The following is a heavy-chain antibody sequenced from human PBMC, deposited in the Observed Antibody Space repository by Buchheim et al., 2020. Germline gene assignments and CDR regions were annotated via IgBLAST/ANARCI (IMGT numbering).Heavy chain of an antibody. V-gene: IGHV3-30*18. D-gene: IGHD6-19*01. Sequence: QVQLVESGGGVVQPGRSMRLSCAASGFTFSSYGMHWVRQAPGKGLEWVAVISYDGSNKYYADSVKGRFTISRDNSKNTLSLQMNSLRAEDTAVYYCAKDQGPPPRVAGTDYYYGMDVWGQGTT. CDR3: AKDQGPPPRVAGTDYYYGMDV. CDR1: GFTFSSYG. CDR2: ISYDGSNK. J-gene: IGHJ6*02.